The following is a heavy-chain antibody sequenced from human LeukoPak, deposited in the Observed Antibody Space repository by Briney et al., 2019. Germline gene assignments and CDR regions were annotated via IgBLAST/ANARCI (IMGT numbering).Heavy chain of an antibody. CDR3: AHVHGGSYGDYYFDY. Sequence: SGPTLVKPTQTLTLTCTFSGFSLSTSGVGVGWIRQPPGKALEWLALIYWDDDKRYSLSLKSRLTITKDTSKNQVVLTMTNMDPVDTATYYCAHVHGGSYGDYYFDYWGQGTLVTVSS. CDR2: IYWDDDK. J-gene: IGHJ4*02. V-gene: IGHV2-5*02. D-gene: IGHD2-15*01. CDR1: GFSLSTSGVG.